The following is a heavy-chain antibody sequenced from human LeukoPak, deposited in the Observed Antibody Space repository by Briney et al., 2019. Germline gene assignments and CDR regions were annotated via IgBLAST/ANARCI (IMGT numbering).Heavy chain of an antibody. V-gene: IGHV3-66*02. CDR1: GFTVSSNY. J-gene: IGHJ6*02. Sequence: GGSLRLSCAASGFTVSSNYMSWVRQAPGKGPEWVSVIYSGGSTYYADSVKGRFTISRDNSKNTLYLQMNSLRAEDTAVYYCAREMATSYYYYGMDVWGQGTTVTVSS. CDR2: IYSGGST. CDR3: AREMATSYYYYGMDV. D-gene: IGHD5-24*01.